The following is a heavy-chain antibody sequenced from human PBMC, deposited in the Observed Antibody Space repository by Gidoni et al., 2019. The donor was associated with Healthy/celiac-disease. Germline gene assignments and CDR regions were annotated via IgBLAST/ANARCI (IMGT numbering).Heavy chain of an antibody. CDR2: INHSGST. V-gene: IGHV4-34*01. Sequence: QVQLQQWGAGLLKPSETLSLTCAVYGGSFSGYYWSWIRQPPGKGLEWIGEINHSGSTNYNPSLKSRVTISVDTSKNQFSLKLSSVTAADTAVYYCARDFPHYCSSTSCPTYYYGMDVWGQGTTVTVSS. CDR3: ARDFPHYCSSTSCPTYYYGMDV. D-gene: IGHD2-2*01. CDR1: GGSFSGYY. J-gene: IGHJ6*02.